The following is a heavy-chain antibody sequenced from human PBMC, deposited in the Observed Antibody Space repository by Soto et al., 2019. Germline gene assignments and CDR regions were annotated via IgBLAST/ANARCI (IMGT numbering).Heavy chain of an antibody. CDR2: IYHSGST. J-gene: IGHJ5*02. D-gene: IGHD2-15*01. Sequence: QVQLQESGPGLVKPSGTLSLTCAVSGGSISSSNWWSWVRQPPGKGLERIGEIYHSGSTNYNPSLKSRVTISVDKSKTQFSLKLSSVTAADTAVYYCARGGKIVVVVAATYHNWFDPWGQGTLVTVSS. CDR3: ARGGKIVVVVAATYHNWFDP. CDR1: GGSISSSNW. V-gene: IGHV4-4*02.